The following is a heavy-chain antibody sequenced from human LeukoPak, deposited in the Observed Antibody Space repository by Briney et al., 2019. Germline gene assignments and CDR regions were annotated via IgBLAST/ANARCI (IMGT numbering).Heavy chain of an antibody. Sequence: ASVKVSCKVSGNTFTDLSMNWVRQAPGKGVEWMGGCDPEDVETIYAQKFQGRVTMTEDTSTETAYMELTSLRPEDTAVYYCATDFYRGRQFDYWGQGTLVTVSS. V-gene: IGHV1-24*01. CDR2: CDPEDVET. J-gene: IGHJ4*02. CDR1: GNTFTDLS. D-gene: IGHD2/OR15-2a*01. CDR3: ATDFYRGRQFDY.